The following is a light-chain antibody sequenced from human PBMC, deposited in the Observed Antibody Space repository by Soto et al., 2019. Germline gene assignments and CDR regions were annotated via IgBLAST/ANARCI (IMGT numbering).Light chain of an antibody. CDR2: GAS. CDR1: QSVSSSY. CDR3: QQYGSSPWS. Sequence: ESVLTQSPGTLSLSPGERATLSCRASQSVSSSYLAWYQQKPGQAPRLLIYGASSRATGIPDRFSGSGSGTDFTLTISRLEPEDCAVYYCQQYGSSPWSFGKGTKVEI. J-gene: IGKJ1*01. V-gene: IGKV3-20*01.